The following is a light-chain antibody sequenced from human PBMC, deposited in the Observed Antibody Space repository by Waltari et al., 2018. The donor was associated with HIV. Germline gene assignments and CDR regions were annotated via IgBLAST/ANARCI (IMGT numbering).Light chain of an antibody. CDR1: SSDVGCYHL. J-gene: IGLJ2*01. CDR3: CSYARSGIP. V-gene: IGLV2-23*02. CDR2: EVS. Sequence: QSALTQPASVSGSFGQSITISCTGTSSDVGCYHLVSWYQYHQGKAPKLIIYEVSKRPSGVSNRFSGSKSGNTASLTVSGLQAEDEAHYYCCSYARSGIPFGGGTKLTVL.